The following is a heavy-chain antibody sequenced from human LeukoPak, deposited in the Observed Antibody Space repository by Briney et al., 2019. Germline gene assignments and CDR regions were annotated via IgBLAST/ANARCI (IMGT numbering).Heavy chain of an antibody. CDR2: ISAYNGNT. CDR1: GYTFTNYG. Sequence: GASVKVSCKASGYTFTNYGFTWVRQAPGQGLEWMGWISAYNGNTNHAQKFQDRVTLTTDTSTSTAYMELSSLRSEDTAVYYCARGLRGYYDSSGYQRWGQGTLVTVSS. CDR3: ARGLRGYYDSSGYQR. D-gene: IGHD3-22*01. V-gene: IGHV1-18*01. J-gene: IGHJ4*02.